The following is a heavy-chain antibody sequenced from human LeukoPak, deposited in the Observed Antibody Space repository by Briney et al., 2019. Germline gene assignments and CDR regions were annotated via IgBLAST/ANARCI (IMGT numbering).Heavy chain of an antibody. D-gene: IGHD3-10*01. V-gene: IGHV1-2*02. CDR1: GYTFTGYY. Sequence: ASVKVSCKASGYTFTGYYMHWVRQAPGQGLEWMGWINPNSGGTNYAQKFQGRVTMTEDTSTDTAYMELSSLRSEDTAVYYCATYYYGSGTHLGYWGQGTLVTVSS. CDR3: ATYYYGSGTHLGY. J-gene: IGHJ4*02. CDR2: INPNSGGT.